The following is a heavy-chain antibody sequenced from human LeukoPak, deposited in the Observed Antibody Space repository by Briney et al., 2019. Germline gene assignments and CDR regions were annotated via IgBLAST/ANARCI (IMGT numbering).Heavy chain of an antibody. J-gene: IGHJ4*02. Sequence: AETLCLTCTVSGGSISSTSHYWGWIRQPPGKGLEWIGSIYYSGSTYYNPSLKSRVTMSVDTSKNQFSLKLSSVTAADTAVYYCARQFSTTPPDYWGQGTLVTVSS. CDR1: GGSISSTSHY. CDR3: ARQFSTTPPDY. CDR2: IYYSGST. D-gene: IGHD4-17*01. V-gene: IGHV4-39*01.